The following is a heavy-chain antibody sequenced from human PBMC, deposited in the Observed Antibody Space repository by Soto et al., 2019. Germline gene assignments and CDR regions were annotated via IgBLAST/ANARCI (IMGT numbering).Heavy chain of an antibody. CDR2: IWYDGSNK. D-gene: IGHD3-10*01. V-gene: IGHV3-33*01. J-gene: IGHJ4*02. CDR1: GFTFSSYG. Sequence: GGSLRLSCAASGFTFSSYGMHWVRQAPGKGLEWVAVIWYDGSNKYYADSVKGRFTISRDNSKNTLYLQMNSLRAEDTAVYYCARSHLWFGELMPLDYWGQGTLVTVS. CDR3: ARSHLWFGELMPLDY.